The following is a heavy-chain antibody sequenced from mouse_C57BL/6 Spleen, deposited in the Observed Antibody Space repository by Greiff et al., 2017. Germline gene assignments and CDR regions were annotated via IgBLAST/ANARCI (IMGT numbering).Heavy chain of an antibody. CDR2: ILTGSGST. V-gene: IGHV1-9*01. CDR3: ARDVSLDY. CDR1: GYTFTGYW. J-gene: IGHJ2*01. Sequence: QVTLKVSGAELMKPGASVKLSCKATGYTFTGYWLEWVKQRPGHGLVWFGEILTGSGSTNYNETFKGKATFTADTSSNPAYMQLSSLTTEYSAIYYCARDVSLDYWGQGTTLTVSS.